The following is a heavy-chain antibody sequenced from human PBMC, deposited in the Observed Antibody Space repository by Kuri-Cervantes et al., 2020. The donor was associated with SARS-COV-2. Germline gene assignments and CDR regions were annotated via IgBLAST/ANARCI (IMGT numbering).Heavy chain of an antibody. D-gene: IGHD5-18*01. CDR2: ISSSSSYI. Sequence: GESLKISCAASGFTFSSYSMNWVRQAPGKGLEWVSSISSSSSYIYYADSVKGRFTISRDNAKNSLYLQMNSLRAEDTAVYYCARVHSYGPQDYYDYGMDVWGQGTTVTVSS. CDR3: ARVHSYGPQDYYDYGMDV. J-gene: IGHJ6*02. CDR1: GFTFSSYS. V-gene: IGHV3-21*01.